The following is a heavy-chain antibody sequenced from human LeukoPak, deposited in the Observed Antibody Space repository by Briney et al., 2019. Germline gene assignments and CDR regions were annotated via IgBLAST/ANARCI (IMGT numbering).Heavy chain of an antibody. CDR1: GYTFTGYY. CDR3: ARHWGVGAHTTAEYFQH. D-gene: IGHD1-26*01. V-gene: IGHV1-2*02. Sequence: ASVKVSCKASGYTFTGYYMHWVRQAPGQGLEWMGWINPNSGGTNYAQKFQGRVTMTRDTSISTAYMELSRLRSDDTAVYYCARHWGVGAHTTAEYFQHWGQGTLVTVSS. CDR2: INPNSGGT. J-gene: IGHJ1*01.